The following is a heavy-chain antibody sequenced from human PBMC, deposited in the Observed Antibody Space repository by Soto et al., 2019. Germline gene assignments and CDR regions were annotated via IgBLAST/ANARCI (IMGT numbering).Heavy chain of an antibody. CDR1: GGFISSGDYN. D-gene: IGHD6-13*01. V-gene: IGHV4-30-4*01. CDR3: SRDDGRTSWCPCTFDY. Sequence: PSETLSLTCTVSGGFISSGDYNWRWIRQPPGKGLEWIGYIYYSESTYYNPSLKSRVTISVDTSKNQFSLKLSTLTAADTALYYWSRDDGRTSWCPCTFDYRGLATLVTVSS. CDR2: IYYSEST. J-gene: IGHJ4*02.